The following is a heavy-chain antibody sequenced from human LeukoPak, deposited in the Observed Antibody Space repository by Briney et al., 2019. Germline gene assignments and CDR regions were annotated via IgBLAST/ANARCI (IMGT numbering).Heavy chain of an antibody. D-gene: IGHD2-21*02. V-gene: IGHV1-2*02. CDR1: GYTFTDYY. J-gene: IGHJ6*02. CDR2: INPNSGGT. Sequence: ASVTVSCKASGYTFTDYYIHWVRQAPGQGLEWMGWINPNSGGTKYAQKFQGRVIMTRDTSITTPYMDLIRLTSDDTATYYCARAGSRWVTATPTSPDYYYGMDVWGQGTTVTVSS. CDR3: ARAGSRWVTATPTSPDYYYGMDV.